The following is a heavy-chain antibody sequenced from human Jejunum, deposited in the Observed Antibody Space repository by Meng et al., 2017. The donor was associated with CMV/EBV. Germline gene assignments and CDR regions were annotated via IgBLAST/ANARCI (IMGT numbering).Heavy chain of an antibody. CDR3: ARGRSLYFFDF. J-gene: IGHJ4*02. V-gene: IGHV3-48*03. CDR2: ISGGGVPK. D-gene: IGHD1-26*01. CDR1: GFTFSGYN. Sequence: AASGFTFSGYNMNWFRQAPGTGLEWVAYISGGGVPKFYADSVKGRFAISRDNAKNSLFLQLDNVRAEDTAVYYCARGRSLYFFDFWGQGTPVTVSS.